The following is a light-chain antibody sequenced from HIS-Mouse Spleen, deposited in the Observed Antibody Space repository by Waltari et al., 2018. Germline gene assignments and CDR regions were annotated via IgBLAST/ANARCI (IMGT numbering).Light chain of an antibody. CDR3: QQLNSYPPT. V-gene: IGKV1-9*01. CDR1: QGISSY. CDR2: AAS. Sequence: DIQFTQSPSFLSASVGDRVTITCRASQGISSYLAWYQQKPGKATKLLIYAASTLQSGVPSRFSGSGSGTEFTLTISSLQPEDFATYYCQQLNSYPPTFGQGTKVEIK. J-gene: IGKJ1*01.